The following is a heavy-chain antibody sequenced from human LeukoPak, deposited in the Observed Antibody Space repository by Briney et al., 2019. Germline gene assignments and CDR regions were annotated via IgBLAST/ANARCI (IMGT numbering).Heavy chain of an antibody. V-gene: IGHV4-59*01. CDR3: ARGRSARRWDLPHLDL. J-gene: IGHJ4*02. CDR1: GGSMSGDY. D-gene: IGHD2-15*01. CDR2: IFYRGTT. Sequence: TSETLSLTCSVSGGSMSGDYWNWIRQPPGKTLEWIGYIFYRGTTNYNPSLKSRVTISIDTSKNQFSLTLTSVITVDTAIYYCARGRSARRWDLPHLDLWGRGTLVTVSS.